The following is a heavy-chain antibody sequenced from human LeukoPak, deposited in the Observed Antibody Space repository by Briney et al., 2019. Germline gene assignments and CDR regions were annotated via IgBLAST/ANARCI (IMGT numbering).Heavy chain of an antibody. J-gene: IGHJ4*02. CDR1: GLTVSSNY. V-gene: IGHV3-66*01. D-gene: IGHD6-19*01. CDR3: SRVGSSGWPNYFDS. CDR2: IYSGGNT. Sequence: GGSLRLSCAASGLTVSSNYMSWVRQAPGKGLEWVSVIYSGGNTYYAGSVKGRFTISRENAKNSLYLQMNSLTAGDTAVYFCSRVGSSGWPNYFDSWGQGTLVTVSS.